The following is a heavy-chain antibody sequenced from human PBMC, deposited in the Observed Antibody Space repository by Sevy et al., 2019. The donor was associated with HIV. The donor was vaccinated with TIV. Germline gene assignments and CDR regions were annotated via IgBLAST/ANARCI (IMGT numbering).Heavy chain of an antibody. CDR3: ARAAAEMATIDPFDY. D-gene: IGHD5-12*01. CDR1: GGTFSSYA. Sequence: ASVKVSCKASGGTFSSYAISWVRQAPGQGLEWMGGIIPIFGTANYAQKFQGRVTITADESTGTAYMELSSLRSEDTAVYYCARAAAEMATIDPFDYWGQGTLVTVSS. V-gene: IGHV1-69*13. J-gene: IGHJ4*02. CDR2: IIPIFGTA.